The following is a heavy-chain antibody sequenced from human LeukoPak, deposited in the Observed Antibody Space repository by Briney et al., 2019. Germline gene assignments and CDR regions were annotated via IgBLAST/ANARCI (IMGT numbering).Heavy chain of an antibody. J-gene: IGHJ5*02. CDR2: INISSSYI. CDR3: ARVKDYSRSRGGWLDP. D-gene: IGHD6-6*01. Sequence: PGGSLRLSCAASGFTFSTYSMNWVRQAPGKGLEWVSSINISSSYIYYADSVKGRFTISRDNAKNSMYLQMNNLRADDTAVYYCARVKDYSRSRGGWLDPWGQGTLVSLSS. V-gene: IGHV3-21*01. CDR1: GFTFSTYS.